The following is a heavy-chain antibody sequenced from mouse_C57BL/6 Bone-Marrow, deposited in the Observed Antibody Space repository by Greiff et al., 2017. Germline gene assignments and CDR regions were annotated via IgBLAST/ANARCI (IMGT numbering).Heavy chain of an antibody. V-gene: IGHV5-4*01. D-gene: IGHD2-1*01. CDR3: ERDRLTMVTTPYWYFDV. CDR2: LIDGGSYT. J-gene: IGHJ1*03. Sequence: EVKLVESGGGLVQPGGSLKLSCAASGFTFSSYAMSWVRQTPEKRLEWVATLIDGGSYTYYPDNVKGRFTISRDNAKNNLYLQMSQLKSEDTAMYYCERDRLTMVTTPYWYFDVWGTGTTVTVSS. CDR1: GFTFSSYA.